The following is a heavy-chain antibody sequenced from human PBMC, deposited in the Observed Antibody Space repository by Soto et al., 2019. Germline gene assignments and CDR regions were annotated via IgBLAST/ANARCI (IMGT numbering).Heavy chain of an antibody. CDR3: ARRGSSPPYWYYGMDV. J-gene: IGHJ6*02. CDR2: IYYSGST. V-gene: IGHV4-39*01. D-gene: IGHD6-6*01. Sequence: SETLSLTCTVSGGSISSSSYYWGWIRQPPGKGLEWIGGIYYSGSTYYNPSLKSRVTISVDTSKNQFSLKLSSVTAADTAVYYCARRGSSPPYWYYGMDVWGQGTTVTVSS. CDR1: GGSISSSSYY.